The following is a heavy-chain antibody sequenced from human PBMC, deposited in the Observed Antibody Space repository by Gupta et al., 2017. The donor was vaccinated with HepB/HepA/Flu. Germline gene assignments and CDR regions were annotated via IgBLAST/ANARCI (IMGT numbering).Heavy chain of an antibody. Sequence: EVQLVESGGGVVQPGGSLRLSCAASGFTFDDYAMHWVRQAPGKGLEWVSLISGDGGSTYYADSVKGRFTISRDNSKNSLYLQMNSLRTEDTALYYXAXGSTWIXLWYALISGGMDVWGQGTTVTVSS. CDR2: ISGDGGST. V-gene: IGHV3-43*02. J-gene: IGHJ6*02. CDR1: GFTFDDYA. CDR3: AXGSTWIXLWYALISGGMDV. D-gene: IGHD5-18*01.